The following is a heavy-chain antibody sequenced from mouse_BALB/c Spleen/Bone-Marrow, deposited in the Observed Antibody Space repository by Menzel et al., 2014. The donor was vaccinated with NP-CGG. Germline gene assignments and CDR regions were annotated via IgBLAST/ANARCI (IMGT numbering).Heavy chain of an antibody. V-gene: IGHV1S41*01. D-gene: IGHD2-1*01. CDR3: AREYYDNSFAY. CDR1: GYTFTNYW. Sequence: DLVKPGASVKLSCKASGYTFTNYWINWIKQRPGQGLEWIGRTAPGSDNTYYNEMFKGKPTLTVDTSSSTAYMQLSSQSSEDSAVYFCAREYYDNSFAYWGQGTLVTVSA. CDR2: TAPGSDNT. J-gene: IGHJ3*01.